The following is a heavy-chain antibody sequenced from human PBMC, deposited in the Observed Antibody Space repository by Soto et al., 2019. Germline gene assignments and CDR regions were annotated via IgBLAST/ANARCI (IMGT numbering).Heavy chain of an antibody. V-gene: IGHV1-69*02. J-gene: IGHJ4*02. CDR1: GGTFSSYT. CDR2: IIPILGIA. CDR3: AWYNWNDLIKDY. Sequence: QVQLVQSGAEVKKPGSSVKVSCKASGGTFSSYTISWVRQAPGQGLEWMGRIIPILGIANYAQKFQGRVTITADKSTSTAYMELSSLRAEDTAVYYCAWYNWNDLIKDYWGQGTLVTVSS. D-gene: IGHD1-20*01.